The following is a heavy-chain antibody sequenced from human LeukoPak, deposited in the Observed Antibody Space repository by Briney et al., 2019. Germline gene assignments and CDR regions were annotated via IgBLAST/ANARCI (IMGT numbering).Heavy chain of an antibody. Sequence: PSETLSLTCSVSGGSISSYYWSWIRLPAGKGLEWIGRIYTSGSTNYNPSLKSRVTMSVDTSKNQFSLKLSSVTAADTAVYYCARDCSSTSCYPHYYGMDVWGQGTTVTVSS. CDR1: GGSISSYY. CDR3: ARDCSSTSCYPHYYGMDV. J-gene: IGHJ6*02. CDR2: IYTSGST. D-gene: IGHD2-2*01. V-gene: IGHV4-4*07.